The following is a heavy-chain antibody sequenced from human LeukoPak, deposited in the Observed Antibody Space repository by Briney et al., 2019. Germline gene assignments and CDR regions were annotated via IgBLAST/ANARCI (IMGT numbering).Heavy chain of an antibody. J-gene: IGHJ4*02. CDR1: GFTFSSYW. CDR3: TRLIVGAIDY. V-gene: IGHV3-7*01. CDR2: IKQDGSEK. D-gene: IGHD1-26*01. Sequence: GGSLRLSCAAAGFTFSSYWVSWVRQAPGKGGEWVANIKQDGSEKYYVDSVKGRFTISRDNAKNSLYLQMNSLRAEDTAVYYCTRLIVGAIDYWGQGTLVTVSS.